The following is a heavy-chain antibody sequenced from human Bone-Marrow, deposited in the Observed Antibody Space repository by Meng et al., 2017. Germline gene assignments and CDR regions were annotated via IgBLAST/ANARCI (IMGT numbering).Heavy chain of an antibody. CDR3: ARDFIAVAGNPLGY. V-gene: IGHV7-4-1*02. J-gene: IGHJ4*02. Sequence: ASVKVFCKASGYTFTSYAMNWVRQAPGQGLEWMGWINTNTGNPTYSQGFTGRFVFSLDTSVSTAYLQISSLKAEDTAVYYCARDFIAVAGNPLGYWGQGTLVTVSS. CDR2: INTNTGNP. D-gene: IGHD6-19*01. CDR1: GYTFTSYA.